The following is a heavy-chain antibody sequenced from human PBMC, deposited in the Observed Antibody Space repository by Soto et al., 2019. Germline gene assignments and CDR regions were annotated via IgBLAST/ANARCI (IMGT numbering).Heavy chain of an antibody. V-gene: IGHV1-69*01. D-gene: IGHD4-4*01. J-gene: IGHJ3*02. CDR1: GGTISSNS. Sequence: QEQLVQSGAEVKRPGSSMKVSCKASGGTISSNSINWVRQAPGQGLEWMGGIIPMFGSTKYAQKFEGRVTITADEATNTVYLEVNSLRSEDTSVFYCATQSNSIREIGVYDAFDIWGQGTMVTVSS. CDR3: ATQSNSIREIGVYDAFDI. CDR2: IIPMFGST.